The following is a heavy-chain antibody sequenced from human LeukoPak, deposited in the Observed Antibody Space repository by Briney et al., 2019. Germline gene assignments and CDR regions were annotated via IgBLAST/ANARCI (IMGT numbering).Heavy chain of an antibody. D-gene: IGHD3-22*01. V-gene: IGHV4-4*07. J-gene: IGHJ5*02. CDR2: VYTSGST. CDR3: AREKIGYYDGSGRGWFDP. CDR1: GVSISSYY. Sequence: SETLSLTCTVSGVSISSYYWSWIRQPAGKGLEWIGRVYTSGSTNYNPSLKSRVTISVDTSKKQFSLKLSSVTAADTAVYYCAREKIGYYDGSGRGWFDPWGQGTLVTVSS.